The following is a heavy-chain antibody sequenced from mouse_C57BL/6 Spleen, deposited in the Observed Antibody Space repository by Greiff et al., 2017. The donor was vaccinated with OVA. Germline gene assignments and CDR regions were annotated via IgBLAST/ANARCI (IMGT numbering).Heavy chain of an antibody. Sequence: DVKLVESGGGLVKPGGSLKLSCAASGFTFSDYGMHWVRQAPEKGLEWVAYISSGSSTIYYADTVKGRFTISRDNAKNTLFLQMTSLRSEDTAMYYCARQGYGYAMDYWGQGTSVTVSS. CDR2: ISSGSSTI. D-gene: IGHD2-2*01. CDR3: ARQGYGYAMDY. V-gene: IGHV5-17*01. J-gene: IGHJ4*01. CDR1: GFTFSDYG.